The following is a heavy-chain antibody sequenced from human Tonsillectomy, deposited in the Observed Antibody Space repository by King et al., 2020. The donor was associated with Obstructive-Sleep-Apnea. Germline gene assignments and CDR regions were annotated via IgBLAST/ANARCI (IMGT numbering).Heavy chain of an antibody. CDR1: GGTFSSYA. Sequence: QLVQSGAEVKKHGSSVKVSCKASGGTFSSYAISWVRQAPGQGLEWMEGIIPIFGTANYAQKFQGKVTITTDEFTSTAYMELSSLRSADTAVYYCARDQIQQLVPYNWFDPWGQGTLVTVSS. D-gene: IGHD6-13*01. V-gene: IGHV1-69*05. CDR3: ARDQIQQLVPYNWFDP. J-gene: IGHJ5*02. CDR2: IIPIFGTA.